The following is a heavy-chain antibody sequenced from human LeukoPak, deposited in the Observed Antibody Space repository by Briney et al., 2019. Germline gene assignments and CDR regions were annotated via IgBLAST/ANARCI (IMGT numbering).Heavy chain of an antibody. CDR2: IKNDGNDT. Sequence: GGSLRLSCAASGFTFTSHWMHWVCQTPGKGLVWVSGIKNDGNDTAYADSVKGRFTISRDNAKNTLYLQMDSLRAEDTAVYYCARDMNPTVFDFWGQGTLVTVSS. CDR1: GFTFTSHW. D-gene: IGHD3-16*01. V-gene: IGHV3-74*01. CDR3: ARDMNPTVFDF. J-gene: IGHJ4*02.